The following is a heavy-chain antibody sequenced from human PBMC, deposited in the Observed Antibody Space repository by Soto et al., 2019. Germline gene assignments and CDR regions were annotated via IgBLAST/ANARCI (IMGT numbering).Heavy chain of an antibody. CDR3: AKDHMWLDLIYYMDV. Sequence: EVQLLESGGGLVQPGGSLRLSCAASGFTLSSYAMSWVRQAPGKGLEWVSGISGSGGSTYNADSVKGRFTISRDNSKNTLYLQMHGLRAEDTAVYYCAKDHMWLDLIYYMDVWGEGTTVTVSS. CDR1: GFTLSSYA. CDR2: ISGSGGST. V-gene: IGHV3-23*01. D-gene: IGHD5-12*01. J-gene: IGHJ6*03.